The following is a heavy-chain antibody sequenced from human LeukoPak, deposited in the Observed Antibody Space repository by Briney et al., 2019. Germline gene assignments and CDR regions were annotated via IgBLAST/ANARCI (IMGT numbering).Heavy chain of an antibody. D-gene: IGHD1-26*01. CDR3: ARGFSENCPAGLDC. V-gene: IGHV6-1*01. CDR1: GDSVSSNRAA. Sequence: SQTLSLTCVISGDSVSSNRAAWNWIRQSPSRGLEWLGRTYYRSKWYNDYAVSVKSRITISPDTSKNQFSLQLNSVTPEDTAVYYCARGFSENCPAGLDCWGQGTLVTVSS. CDR2: TYYRSKWYN. J-gene: IGHJ4*02.